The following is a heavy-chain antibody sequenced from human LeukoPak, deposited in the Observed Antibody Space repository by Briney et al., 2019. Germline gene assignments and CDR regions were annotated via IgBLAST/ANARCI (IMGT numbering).Heavy chain of an antibody. CDR3: ARGGSGYFHIDY. CDR2: IRAYNGTT. Sequence: ASVKVSCKASGYTFTNYGINWVRQAPGQGLEGMGWIRAYNGTTNYAQKLQGRVTMTTDTSTGTAYMDLRRLMSDDTAVYYCARGGSGYFHIDYWGQGTLVTVSP. V-gene: IGHV1-18*01. D-gene: IGHD3-22*01. J-gene: IGHJ4*02. CDR1: GYTFTNYG.